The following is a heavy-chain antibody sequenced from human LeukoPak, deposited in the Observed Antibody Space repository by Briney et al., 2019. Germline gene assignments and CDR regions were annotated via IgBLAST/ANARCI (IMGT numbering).Heavy chain of an antibody. CDR2: IYYSGST. CDR1: GGSISSSTYY. J-gene: IGHJ5*02. V-gene: IGHV4-39*07. D-gene: IGHD4-11*01. CDR3: ARTAVTTINWFDP. Sequence: SETLSLTCTVSGGSISSSTYYWGWIRQPPGKGLEWIGSIYYSGSTYYNPSLKSRATISVDTSKNQFSLKLSSVTAADTAVYYCARTAVTTINWFDPWGQGTLVTVSS.